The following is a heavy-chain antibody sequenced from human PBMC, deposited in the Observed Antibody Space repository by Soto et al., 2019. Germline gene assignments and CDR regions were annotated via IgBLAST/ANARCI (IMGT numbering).Heavy chain of an antibody. CDR3: ARSAPVGGFDY. V-gene: IGHV4-59*01. D-gene: IGHD6-19*01. Sequence: PSETLSLTCTVSGGSIGSYYWSWIRQPPGKGLEWIGYIYYSGSTNYNPSLKSRVTISVDTSKSQFSLKLSSVTAADTAVYYCARSAPVGGFDYWGQGTLVTVSS. CDR1: GGSIGSYY. J-gene: IGHJ4*02. CDR2: IYYSGST.